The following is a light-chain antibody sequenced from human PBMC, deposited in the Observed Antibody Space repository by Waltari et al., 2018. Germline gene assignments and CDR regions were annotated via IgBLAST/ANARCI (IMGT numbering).Light chain of an antibody. CDR3: QQHGTLPAT. Sequence: EIVLTQSPGTASLSRGERVTLSCRASQSVGSSSLAWYQQKPGQTPRLVIYRASRRATGIPDSFSGSGSGTDFSLTISRLEPEDFAVYYCQQHGTLPATFGQGTKVEIK. V-gene: IGKV3-20*01. CDR2: RAS. J-gene: IGKJ1*01. CDR1: QSVGSSS.